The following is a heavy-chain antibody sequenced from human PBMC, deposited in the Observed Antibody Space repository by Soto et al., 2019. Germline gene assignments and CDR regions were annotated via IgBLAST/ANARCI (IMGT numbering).Heavy chain of an antibody. Sequence: EVQLLESGGGSVQPGGSLRLSCAASGFTFSNYAMTWVRQAPGKGLEWVSTMSGTAGNTYYADSVKGRFTISRDNSKNTLYLQMNSLRAEDTAVYYCAKKYYFGSGSDVFYFDYWGQGTLVTVSS. CDR1: GFTFSNYA. CDR3: AKKYYFGSGSDVFYFDY. V-gene: IGHV3-23*01. J-gene: IGHJ4*02. D-gene: IGHD3-10*01. CDR2: MSGTAGNT.